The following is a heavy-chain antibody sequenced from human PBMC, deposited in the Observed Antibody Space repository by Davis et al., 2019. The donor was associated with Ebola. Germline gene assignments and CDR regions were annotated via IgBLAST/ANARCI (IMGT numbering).Heavy chain of an antibody. CDR3: VKWSYARFDY. CDR2: VKSKTDGGTT. Sequence: GESLEISCAASGFTFSNVWMTWVRQAPGKGLECVGRVKSKTDGGTTDYAAPVKGRFPISRDDSTNTLYLQMNSLKTEDTAVYYCVKWSYARFDYWGQGTLVTVSS. CDR1: GFTFSNVW. J-gene: IGHJ4*02. D-gene: IGHD1-26*01. V-gene: IGHV3-15*01.